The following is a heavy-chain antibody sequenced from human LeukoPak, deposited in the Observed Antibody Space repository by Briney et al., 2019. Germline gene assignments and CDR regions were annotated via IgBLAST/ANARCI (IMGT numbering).Heavy chain of an antibody. D-gene: IGHD1-14*01. CDR3: AILELTGAFDI. Sequence: ASVKVSCKASGYTFTSYGISWVRQAPGQGLEWMGWISAYNGNTNYAQKLQGRVTMTEDTSTDTAYMELSSLRSEDTAVYYCAILELTGAFDIWGQGTMVTVSS. J-gene: IGHJ3*02. V-gene: IGHV1-18*01. CDR2: ISAYNGNT. CDR1: GYTFTSYG.